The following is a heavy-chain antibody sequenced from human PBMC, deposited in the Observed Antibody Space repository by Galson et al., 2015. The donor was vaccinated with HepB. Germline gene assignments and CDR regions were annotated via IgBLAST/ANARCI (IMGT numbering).Heavy chain of an antibody. V-gene: IGHV1-18*04. CDR3: ARTSQDFWSGYYAGAGGGDYFDY. CDR1: GYTFTSYG. J-gene: IGHJ4*02. CDR2: ISAYNGNT. Sequence: SVKVSCKASGYTFTSYGISWVRQAPGQGLEWMGWISAYNGNTNYAQKLQGRVTMTTDTSTSTAYMELRSLRSDDTAVYYCARTSQDFWSGYYAGAGGGDYFDYWGQGTLVTVSS. D-gene: IGHD3-3*01.